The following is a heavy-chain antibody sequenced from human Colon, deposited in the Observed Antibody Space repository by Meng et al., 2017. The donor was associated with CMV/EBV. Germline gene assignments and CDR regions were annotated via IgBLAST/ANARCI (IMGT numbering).Heavy chain of an antibody. D-gene: IGHD3-16*01. V-gene: IGHV4-30-2*05. CDR3: ARAYPTYVIDS. CDR1: GAATECGGYY. J-gene: IGHJ4*02. CDR2: GYFSGST. Sequence: VSGAATECGGYYARLIRQRPGKGLEWIGDGYFSGSTYDTPSLQSGIAICVDTTKSQYSLNLISVTTADTAVDYCARAYPTYVIDSWGQGTLVTVSS.